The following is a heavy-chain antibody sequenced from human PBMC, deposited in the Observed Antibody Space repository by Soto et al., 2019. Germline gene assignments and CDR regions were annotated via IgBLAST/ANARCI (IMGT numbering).Heavy chain of an antibody. CDR1: GFTFSNAW. CDR2: IKSKADGGTT. D-gene: IGHD6-19*01. Sequence: GVSLRLSCSASGFTFSNAWMSLVRQAPGKGPEWVGRIKSKADGGTTDDAAPVKVRFTISRDDSKNTLYLQMNSLKAEDTAVYYCTTDFFGAVAGTDYYYYGMDVWGQGTTVTVSS. CDR3: TTDFFGAVAGTDYYYYGMDV. J-gene: IGHJ6*02. V-gene: IGHV3-15*01.